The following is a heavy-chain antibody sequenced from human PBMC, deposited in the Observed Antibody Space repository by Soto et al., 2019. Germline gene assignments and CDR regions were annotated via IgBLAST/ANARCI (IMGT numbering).Heavy chain of an antibody. CDR1: GGTFSSYA. J-gene: IGHJ6*02. V-gene: IGHV1-69*13. CDR3: ASAPYSSGRMDV. Sequence: GASVKVSCKASGGTFSSYAISWVRQAPGQGLEWMGGIIPIFGTANYAQKFQGRVTITADESTSTAYMEPSSLRSEDTAVYYCASAPYSSGRMDVWGQGTTVTVSS. CDR2: IIPIFGTA. D-gene: IGHD3-22*01.